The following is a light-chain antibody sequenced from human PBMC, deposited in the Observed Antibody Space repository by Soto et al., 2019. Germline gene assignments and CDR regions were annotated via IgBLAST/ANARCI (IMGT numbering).Light chain of an antibody. CDR2: GAS. Sequence: ELVLTQYPGTLSLSPGERATLSCRASQSVSSSYLAWYQQIPGQAPRLLIYGASSRATGIPDRFRGSGSGTDFTLTISRLEPEGLAVYYCQQDGSSPWTFGQGTQVEIK. CDR1: QSVSSSY. CDR3: QQDGSSPWT. V-gene: IGKV3-20*01. J-gene: IGKJ1*01.